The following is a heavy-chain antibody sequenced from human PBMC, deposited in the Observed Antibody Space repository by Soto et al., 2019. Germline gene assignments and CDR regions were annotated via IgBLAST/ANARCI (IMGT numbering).Heavy chain of an antibody. Sequence: QLRLQESGPGLVKPSETLTLTCSVSGGSISSSSYFWGWIRQPAGKGLEWIGSIYYSGSTYYNPSLKSRVTVSVDTSKNQFSLKLSSVTAADTAVYYCARHPSDSWFDPWGQGTMVTVSS. CDR1: GGSISSSSYF. J-gene: IGHJ5*02. CDR2: IYYSGST. CDR3: ARHPSDSWFDP. V-gene: IGHV4-39*01. D-gene: IGHD2-21*02.